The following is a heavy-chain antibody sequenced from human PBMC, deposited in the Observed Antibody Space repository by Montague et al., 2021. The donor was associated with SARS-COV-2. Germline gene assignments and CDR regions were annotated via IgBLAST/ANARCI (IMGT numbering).Heavy chain of an antibody. CDR3: ARGGHQLRFGLDV. V-gene: IGHV4-61*01. J-gene: IGHJ6*02. CDR1: GDSMTGDSMSRYY. Sequence: SETLSLTCTVSGDSMTGDSMSRYYWSWIRQTPGKGLEWIGYISSSGFTNDNPSLKNRVTTSVDTSKNQFSLKMTSVTAADTAVYYCARGGHQLRFGLDVWGQGTTVTVSS. CDR2: ISSSGFT. D-gene: IGHD3-16*01.